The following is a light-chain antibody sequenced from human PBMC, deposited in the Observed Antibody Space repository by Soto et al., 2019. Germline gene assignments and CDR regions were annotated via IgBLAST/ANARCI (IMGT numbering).Light chain of an antibody. CDR1: QSILYSSNNKNL. V-gene: IGKV4-1*01. CDR3: QQYYSPPRYT. Sequence: DIVMTQSPEYLAVSLGERATINCRSSQSILYSSNNKNLIAWYQQKPGQPPKLLIYWASTRQSGVPDRFSGSGSGRDFTITISSLQAADVAAYYCQQYYSPPRYTFGQGTRLGIK. CDR2: WAS. J-gene: IGKJ2*01.